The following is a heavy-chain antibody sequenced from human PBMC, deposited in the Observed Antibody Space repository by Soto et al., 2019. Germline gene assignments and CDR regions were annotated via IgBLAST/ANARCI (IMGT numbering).Heavy chain of an antibody. V-gene: IGHV3-23*01. CDR2: FSGSDGGT. J-gene: IGHJ4*02. Sequence: GGSLRLSCAASGFSFREYDMSWVRQAPGKGLEWVSGFSGSDGGTYYADSVKGRSTVSSGSSVNTLYLQMNSLRAEDTAVYYCAKERWDGYNSLDYWGRGTLATVSS. CDR3: AKERWDGYNSLDY. D-gene: IGHD5-12*01. CDR1: GFSFREYD.